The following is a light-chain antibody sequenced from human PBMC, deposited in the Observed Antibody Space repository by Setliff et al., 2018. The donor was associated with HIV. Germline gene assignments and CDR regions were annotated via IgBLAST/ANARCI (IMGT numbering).Light chain of an antibody. CDR3: SSYTNTPLYV. V-gene: IGLV2-14*01. CDR2: DVS. CDR1: SSDVGAYNY. J-gene: IGLJ1*01. Sequence: QSALAQPASVSGSPGQSITISCTGTSSDVGAYNYVSWYQQHPGKAPKLMIYDVSNRPSGVSNRFSGSKSGNTASLIISGLQPEDEADYYCSSYTNTPLYVFGTGTKVTVL.